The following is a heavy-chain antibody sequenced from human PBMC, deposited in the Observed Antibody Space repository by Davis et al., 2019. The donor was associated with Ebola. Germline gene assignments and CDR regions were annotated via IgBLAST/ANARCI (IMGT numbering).Heavy chain of an antibody. CDR2: IYYNENT. J-gene: IGHJ5*02. V-gene: IGHV4-30-4*07. CDR1: GGSISSNGYS. CDR3: ARGVTTVTTGWFDP. D-gene: IGHD4-17*01. Sequence: MPSETLSLTCAVSGGSISSNGYSWSWFRQTPGRGLEWIGYIYYNENTYDNPSLRSRVSISMDTSKNHFSLRLTSVTAADTAVYYCARGVTTVTTGWFDPWGQGTLVTVSS.